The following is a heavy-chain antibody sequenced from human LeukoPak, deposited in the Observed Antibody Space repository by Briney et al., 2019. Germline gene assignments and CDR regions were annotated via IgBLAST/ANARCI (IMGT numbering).Heavy chain of an antibody. J-gene: IGHJ4*02. CDR2: IYHSGNT. D-gene: IGHD2-15*01. CDR1: GYSIRCGYY. Sequence: PSETLSLTCTVSGYSIRCGYYWDWIRQPPGKEMEWIGSIYHSGNTHYDPSLKSRVIMSVDTSKNQFSLQLSSVTDADTAVYYCARGPGGAAGVYFDYWGQGTLVAVSS. CDR3: ARGPGGAAGVYFDY. V-gene: IGHV4-38-2*02.